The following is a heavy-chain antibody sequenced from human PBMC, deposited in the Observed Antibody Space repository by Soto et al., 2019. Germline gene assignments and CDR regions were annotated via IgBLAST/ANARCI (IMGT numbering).Heavy chain of an antibody. V-gene: IGHV1-18*01. CDR2: ISAYNGNT. D-gene: IGHD6-13*01. CDR1: GYTFTSYG. CDR3: ARDPSGYSSSWIDY. J-gene: IGHJ4*02. Sequence: ASVKVSCKASGYTFTSYGISWVRQAPGRGLEWMGWISAYNGNTNYAQKLQGRVTMTTDTSTSTAYMELRSLRSDDTAVYYCARDPSGYSSSWIDYWGQGTLVTVSS.